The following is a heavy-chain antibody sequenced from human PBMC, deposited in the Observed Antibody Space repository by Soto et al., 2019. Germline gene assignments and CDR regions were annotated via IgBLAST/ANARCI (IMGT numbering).Heavy chain of an antibody. D-gene: IGHD4-17*01. CDR3: ARQGNGAEGFDY. V-gene: IGHV5-51*01. J-gene: IGHJ4*02. CDR1: GYYFPSYW. CDR2: FYPGDSDT. Sequence: GDSLKISCKGSGYYFPSYWIGWVRQMPGKGLEWMGIFYPGDSDTRYSPSFQGQVTISADRSISTAYLQWSSLKPSDTAMYYCARQGNGAEGFDYWGQGTPVTVSS.